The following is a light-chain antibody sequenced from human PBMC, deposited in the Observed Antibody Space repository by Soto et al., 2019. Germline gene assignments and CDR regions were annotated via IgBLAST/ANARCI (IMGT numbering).Light chain of an antibody. CDR2: TNT. V-gene: IGLV1-44*01. CDR3: AAWDDSLGGL. CDR1: NSNIRGSP. J-gene: IGLJ2*01. Sequence: LTQPPSASGTPGQRITISCSGSNSNIRGSPVNWYQQLPGAAPKLLIYTNTQRPSGVPDRFSGSKSGTSASLAISGLQSEDEAVYYCAAWDDSLGGLFGGGTKLTVL.